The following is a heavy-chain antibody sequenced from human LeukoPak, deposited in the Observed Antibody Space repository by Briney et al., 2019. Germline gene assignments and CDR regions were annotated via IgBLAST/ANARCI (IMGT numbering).Heavy chain of an antibody. CDR1: GFTFSSYA. Sequence: GGSLRLSCAASGFTFSSYAMSWVRQAPGKGLEWVSAISGSGDATYYADSVKGRFTISRDNSKNTLYLQMNSLRAEDTAVYYCAKLHNLNCDYWGLGTLATVSS. V-gene: IGHV3-23*01. CDR2: ISGSGDAT. CDR3: AKLHNLNCDY. D-gene: IGHD1-14*01. J-gene: IGHJ4*02.